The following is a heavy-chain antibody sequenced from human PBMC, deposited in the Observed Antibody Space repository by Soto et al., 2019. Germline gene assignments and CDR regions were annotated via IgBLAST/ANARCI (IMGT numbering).Heavy chain of an antibody. CDR3: ARDLVDTAMVPYYYGMDV. CDR2: IIPIFGTA. D-gene: IGHD5-18*01. V-gene: IGHV1-69*13. CDR1: GGTFSSYA. J-gene: IGHJ6*02. Sequence: SVKVSCKASGGTFSSYAISWVRQAPGQGLEWMGGIIPIFGTANYAQKFQGRVTITADESTSTAYMELSSLRSEDTAVYYCARDLVDTAMVPYYYGMDVWGQGTTVTVSS.